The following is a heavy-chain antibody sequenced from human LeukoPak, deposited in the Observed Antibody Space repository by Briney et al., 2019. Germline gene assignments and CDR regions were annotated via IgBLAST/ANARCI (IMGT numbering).Heavy chain of an antibody. Sequence: PSETLSLTCAVYGGSFSGYYWSWIRQPPGKGLEWIGYIYHSGSTYYNPSLKSRVTISVDRSKNQFSLKLSSVTAADTAVYYCARGARSYGMDVWGQGTTVTVSS. CDR3: ARGARSYGMDV. CDR2: IYHSGST. V-gene: IGHV4-34*01. D-gene: IGHD5-24*01. CDR1: GGSFSGYY. J-gene: IGHJ6*02.